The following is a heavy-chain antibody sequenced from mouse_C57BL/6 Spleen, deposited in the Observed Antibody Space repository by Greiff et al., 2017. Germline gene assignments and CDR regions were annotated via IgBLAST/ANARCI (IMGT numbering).Heavy chain of an antibody. CDR2: IYPRSGNT. J-gene: IGHJ4*01. D-gene: IGHD1-1*01. CDR1: GYTFTSYG. CDR3: ARSGITTVVAPYAMDY. Sequence: VQLQQPGAELVKPGASVKLSCKASGYTFTSYGISWVKQRTGQGLEWIGEIYPRSGNTYYNEKFKGKATLTADKSSSTAYMELRSLTSEDSAVYFCARSGITTVVAPYAMDYWGQGTSVTVSS. V-gene: IGHV1-81*01.